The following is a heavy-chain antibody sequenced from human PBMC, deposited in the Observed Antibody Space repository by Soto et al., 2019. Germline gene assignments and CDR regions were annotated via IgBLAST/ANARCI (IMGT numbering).Heavy chain of an antibody. CDR1: GYTFTNYE. CDR2: MNPNSGNT. V-gene: IGHV1-8*01. J-gene: IGHJ4*02. D-gene: IGHD1-7*01. CDR3: ARGVVGSTGLLYYFDF. Sequence: GXSVKVSFNASGYTFTNYEITWVRHTAGQGLEWMGWMNPNSGNTGYAQKFQGRVTMTSDTSISTAYMELSSLRSEDTAVYFCARGVVGSTGLLYYFDFWGQGTLVTVSS.